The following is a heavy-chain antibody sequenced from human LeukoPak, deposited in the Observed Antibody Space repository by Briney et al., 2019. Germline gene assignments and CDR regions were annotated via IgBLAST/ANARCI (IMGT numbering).Heavy chain of an antibody. D-gene: IGHD3-22*01. J-gene: IGHJ4*02. CDR1: GFTFSSYA. CDR2: ISGSGGST. CDR3: ATRIQYYYDSSGYYFPPPY. Sequence: GGSLRLSCAASGFTFSSYAMSWVRQAPGKGLEWVSAISGSGGSTYYADSEKGRFTISRDNSKNTLYLQMNSPRPEDTAVYYCATRIQYYYDSSGYYFPPPYWGQGTLVTVSS. V-gene: IGHV3-23*01.